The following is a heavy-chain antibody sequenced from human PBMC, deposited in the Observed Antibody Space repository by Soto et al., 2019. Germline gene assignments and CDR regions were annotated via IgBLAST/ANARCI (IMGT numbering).Heavy chain of an antibody. D-gene: IGHD4-17*01. CDR2: IWYDGTQK. J-gene: IGHJ4*01. V-gene: IGHV3-33*01. Sequence: SLRLSCEASGFTFNTYSMHWVRQPPGKELEWLAAIWYDGTQKYYADSVKGRFIISRDNSKKTLYLEMNSLRAEDTAVYYCARAGGTTVTGLWHFDSWGHGTLVTVSS. CDR1: GFTFNTYS. CDR3: ARAGGTTVTGLWHFDS.